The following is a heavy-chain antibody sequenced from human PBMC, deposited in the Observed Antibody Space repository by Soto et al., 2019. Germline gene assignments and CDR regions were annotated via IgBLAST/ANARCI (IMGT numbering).Heavy chain of an antibody. CDR3: AREPHSSGYYYNDAFDI. J-gene: IGHJ3*02. CDR1: GFTFSSYG. CDR2: IWYDGSNK. V-gene: IGHV3-33*01. Sequence: QVQLVESGGGVVQPGRSLRLSCAASGFTFSSYGMHWVRQAPGKGLEWVAVIWYDGSNKYYADSVKGRFTISRDNSKNTLDLQNNSLRAEDTAVYYCAREPHSSGYYYNDAFDIWGQGTMVTVSS. D-gene: IGHD3-22*01.